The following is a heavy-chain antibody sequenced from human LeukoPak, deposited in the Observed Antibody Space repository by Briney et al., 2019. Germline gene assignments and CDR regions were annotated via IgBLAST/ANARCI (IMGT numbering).Heavy chain of an antibody. Sequence: SETLSLTCAVYGGSFSGYHWNWIRQPPGKGLEWIGEINHSGSTNYNPSLKSRVTISVDTSKNQFSLKLTSVTAADTAVYYCARRSYDSGSYYLGWYFDYWAREPWSPSPQ. CDR3: ARRSYDSGSYYLGWYFDY. CDR1: GGSFSGYH. D-gene: IGHD3-10*01. V-gene: IGHV4-34*01. CDR2: INHSGST. J-gene: IGHJ4*02.